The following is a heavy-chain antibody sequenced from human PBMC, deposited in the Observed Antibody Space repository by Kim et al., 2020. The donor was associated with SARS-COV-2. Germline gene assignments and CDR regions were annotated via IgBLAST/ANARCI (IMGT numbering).Heavy chain of an antibody. J-gene: IGHJ6*02. CDR1: GFTFSSYG. CDR3: AKELPPGYSSGWSYYYYGMDV. V-gene: IGHV3-30*18. Sequence: GGSLRLSCAASGFTFSSYGMHWVRQAPGKGLEWVAVISYDGSNKYYADSVKGRFTISRDNSKTTLYLQMNSLRAEDTAVYYCAKELPPGYSSGWSYYYYGMDVWGQGTTVTVSS. CDR2: ISYDGSNK. D-gene: IGHD6-19*01.